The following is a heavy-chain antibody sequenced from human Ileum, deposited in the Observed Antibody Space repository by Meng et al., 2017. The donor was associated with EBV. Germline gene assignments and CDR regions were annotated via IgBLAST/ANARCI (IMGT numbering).Heavy chain of an antibody. J-gene: IGHJ4*02. CDR2: ISANNGDR. V-gene: IGHV1-18*01. CDR1: GFTFTNYG. D-gene: IGHD6-13*01. CDR3: ARKPTSAALDY. Sequence: HLVPVGAGGAAPGAPGKVPCKASGFTFTNYGFPWVRQAPGPGLEWMGWISANNGDRHYAQKFQDKVTLTTDGYTPTVYMELRSLRSDDTAVYFCARKPTSAALDYWGQGTLVTVSS.